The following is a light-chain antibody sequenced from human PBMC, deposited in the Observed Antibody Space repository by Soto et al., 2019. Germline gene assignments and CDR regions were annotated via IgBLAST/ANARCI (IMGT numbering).Light chain of an antibody. CDR2: EGS. CDR3: CSFAGGTTFYV. J-gene: IGLJ1*01. V-gene: IGLV2-23*01. Sequence: QSVLTQPASGSESPGQSITISCTGTNSDVGDYNLVSWYQHHPDKAPKLMIYEGSKRPSGVSNRFSGSKSGNTASLTISGLQAEDEAHYYCCSFAGGTTFYVFGTGTKVTVL. CDR1: NSDVGDYNL.